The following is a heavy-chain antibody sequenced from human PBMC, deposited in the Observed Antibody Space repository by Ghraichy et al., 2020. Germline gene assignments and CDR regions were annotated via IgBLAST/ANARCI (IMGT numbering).Heavy chain of an antibody. CDR1: GGTFSSYA. J-gene: IGHJ4*02. V-gene: IGHV1-69*13. D-gene: IGHD5-12*01. Sequence: SVKVSCKASGGTFSSYAISWVRQAPGQGLEWMGGIIPIFGTANYAQKFQGRVTITADESTSTAYMELSSLRSEDTAVYYCAREERSGYSGYHPIGYWGQGTLVTVSS. CDR3: AREERSGYSGYHPIGY. CDR2: IIPIFGTA.